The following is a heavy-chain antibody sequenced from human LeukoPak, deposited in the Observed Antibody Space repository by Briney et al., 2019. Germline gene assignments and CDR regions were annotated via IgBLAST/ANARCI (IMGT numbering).Heavy chain of an antibody. CDR1: GGSIGSSAYS. CDR2: ISYTGTT. CDR3: AREGPHGSGIYYNPLDY. V-gene: IGHV4-39*02. D-gene: IGHD3-10*01. Sequence: SETLSLTCTVSGGSIGSSAYSWGWIRQPPGKGLEWIGSISYTGTTYYNPSLKSRFTISLDTSKNQFSLKLISVTAADTALYYCAREGPHGSGIYYNPLDYWGQGALVIVSS. J-gene: IGHJ4*02.